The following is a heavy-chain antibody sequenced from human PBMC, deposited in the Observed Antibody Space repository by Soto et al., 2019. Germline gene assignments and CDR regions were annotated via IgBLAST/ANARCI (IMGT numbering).Heavy chain of an antibody. CDR1: GFTFSSYA. V-gene: IGHV3-30-3*01. D-gene: IGHD3-3*01. Sequence: QVQLVESGGGVVQPGRSLRLSCAASGFTFSSYAMHWVRQAPGKGLEWVAVISYDGSNKYYADSVKGRFTISRDNSKNTLYLQMNSLRAEDTAVYYCARTSPRYYDFWSGFRTLYYYYGMDVWGQGTTVTVSS. CDR3: ARTSPRYYDFWSGFRTLYYYYGMDV. CDR2: ISYDGSNK. J-gene: IGHJ6*02.